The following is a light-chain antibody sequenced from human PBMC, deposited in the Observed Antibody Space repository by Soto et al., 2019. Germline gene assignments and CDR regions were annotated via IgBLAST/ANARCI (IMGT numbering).Light chain of an antibody. CDR2: DVS. J-gene: IGLJ1*01. CDR1: SSDVGDYNY. V-gene: IGLV2-14*01. Sequence: QSALTQPASVSGSPGQSITISCTGTSSDVGDYNYVSWYQQHPGKAPKLMIYDVSNRPSGVSNRFSGSKSGNTASLTISVLQAEDEADYYCSSYTSSSTLVVFGTGTKVTVL. CDR3: SSYTSSSTLVV.